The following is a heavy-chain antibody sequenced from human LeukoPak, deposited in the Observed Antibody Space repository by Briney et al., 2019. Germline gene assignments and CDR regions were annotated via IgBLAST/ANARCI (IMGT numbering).Heavy chain of an antibody. D-gene: IGHD1-26*01. CDR1: GFTFSTYS. V-gene: IGHV3-48*01. Sequence: GESLRLSCAASGFTFSTYSMNWVRQAPGKGLEWVSYISSSSSPIYYADSVKGRFTISRDNAKNSLYLQMNSLRAEDTAVYYCAGPRRELLSAFDIWGQGTMVTVSS. J-gene: IGHJ3*02. CDR2: ISSSSSPI. CDR3: AGPRRELLSAFDI.